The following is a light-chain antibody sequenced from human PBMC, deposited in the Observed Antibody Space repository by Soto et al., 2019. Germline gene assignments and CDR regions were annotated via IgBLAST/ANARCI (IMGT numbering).Light chain of an antibody. J-gene: IGLJ3*02. Sequence: SVLSQPASVSGSPGQSITISCAGTSSDVGGYNYVSWYQQHPGKAPKLMISEVSNRPSGVSNRFSGSKSGNTASLTISGLQAEDEAAYYCSSYKGTSTLVFGGGTKVTVL. V-gene: IGLV2-14*01. CDR1: SSDVGGYNY. CDR3: SSYKGTSTLV. CDR2: EVS.